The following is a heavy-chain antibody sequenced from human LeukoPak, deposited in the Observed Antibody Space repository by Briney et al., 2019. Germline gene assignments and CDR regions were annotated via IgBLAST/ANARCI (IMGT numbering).Heavy chain of an antibody. CDR1: GGSISSGDYY. CDR3: ARLIQLWLYPYFDY. D-gene: IGHD5-18*01. CDR2: IYYSGST. Sequence: SETLSLTCTVSGGSISSGDYYWSWIRQPPGKGLEWIGYIYYSGSTYYNPSLKSRVTISVDTSKNQFSLKLSSVTAAGTAVYYCARLIQLWLYPYFDYWGQGTLVTVSS. J-gene: IGHJ4*02. V-gene: IGHV4-30-4*08.